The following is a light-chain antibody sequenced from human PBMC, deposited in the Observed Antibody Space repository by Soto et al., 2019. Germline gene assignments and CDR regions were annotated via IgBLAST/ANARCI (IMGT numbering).Light chain of an antibody. Sequence: QSALTQPASVSGSPGQSITISCTGTSSDVGGYNYVSWYQQHPGKAPKLMIYDVSNRPSGVSNLLSGSKSGNTASLTISGLQAEDEADYYCSSYTTSGSLVFGGGTKLTVL. CDR2: DVS. CDR1: SSDVGGYNY. J-gene: IGLJ2*01. V-gene: IGLV2-14*01. CDR3: SSYTTSGSLV.